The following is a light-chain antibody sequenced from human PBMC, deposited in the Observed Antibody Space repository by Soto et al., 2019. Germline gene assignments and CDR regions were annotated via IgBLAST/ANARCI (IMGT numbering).Light chain of an antibody. Sequence: EIVLTPSPRTLALSPAERATLSCRASQSVSSSYLAWYQQKPGQAPRLLIYGASSRATGIPNRFSGSGSGTDFTLTISSLEPEDFAVYYCQQYGSSRLTFGEGTRLEIK. J-gene: IGKJ5*01. CDR1: QSVSSSY. CDR2: GAS. V-gene: IGKV3-20*01. CDR3: QQYGSSRLT.